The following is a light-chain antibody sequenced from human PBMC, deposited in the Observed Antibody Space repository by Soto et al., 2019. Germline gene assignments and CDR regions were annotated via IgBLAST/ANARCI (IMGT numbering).Light chain of an antibody. CDR2: SNN. CDR1: SSNIGSNT. Sequence: QSVLTQPPSASGTPGQRVTISCSGSSSNIGSNTVNWYQQLPGTAPKLLSYSNNQRPSGVPDRFSGSKSGTSASLAISGRQSEDEADYYCAALDDSLNGPVFGGGTKLTVL. CDR3: AALDDSLNGPV. J-gene: IGLJ2*01. V-gene: IGLV1-44*01.